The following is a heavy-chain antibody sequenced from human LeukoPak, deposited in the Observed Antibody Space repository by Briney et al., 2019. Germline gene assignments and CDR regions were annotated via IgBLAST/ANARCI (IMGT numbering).Heavy chain of an antibody. V-gene: IGHV4-34*01. CDR1: GGSFSGYY. CDR3: ARGGPGYCSSTSCYSGWFDP. D-gene: IGHD2-2*02. Sequence: SETLSLTCAVYGGSFSGYYWSWIRQPPGKGLEWIGEINHSGSTNYNPSLKSRVTISVDTSKNQFSLKLSSVTAADTAVYYCARGGPGYCSSTSCYSGWFDPWGQGTLVTVSS. J-gene: IGHJ5*02. CDR2: INHSGST.